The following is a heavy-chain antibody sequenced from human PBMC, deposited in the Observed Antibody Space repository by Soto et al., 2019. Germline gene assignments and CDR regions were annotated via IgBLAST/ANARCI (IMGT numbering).Heavy chain of an antibody. J-gene: IGHJ4*02. CDR2: INPSGGST. CDR3: ARGDYSDSNGFYYDC. Sequence: QVQLVQSGAEVKKPGASVKVSCKASGYIFTNHYIHWVRQAPGQGLAWMGIINPSGGSTNYLQKFPGRITMTSDTSTSTVHIELSSLRSEYMAVYFCARGDYSDSNGFYYDCWGQGSLVTVSS. V-gene: IGHV1-46*01. D-gene: IGHD3-22*01. CDR1: GYIFTNHY.